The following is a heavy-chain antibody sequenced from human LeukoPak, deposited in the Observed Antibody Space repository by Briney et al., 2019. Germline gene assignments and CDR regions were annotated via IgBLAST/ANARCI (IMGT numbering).Heavy chain of an antibody. CDR2: ISGSGGST. V-gene: IGHV3-23*01. CDR1: GGSISSSSYY. D-gene: IGHD2-15*01. Sequence: ETLSLTCTVSGGSISSSSYYWGWIRQPPGKGLEWVSAISGSGGSTYYADSVKGRFTISRDNSKNTLYLQMNSLRAEDTAVYYCAKSFCSGGSCYSHEVIQYAFDIWGQGTMVTVSS. J-gene: IGHJ3*02. CDR3: AKSFCSGGSCYSHEVIQYAFDI.